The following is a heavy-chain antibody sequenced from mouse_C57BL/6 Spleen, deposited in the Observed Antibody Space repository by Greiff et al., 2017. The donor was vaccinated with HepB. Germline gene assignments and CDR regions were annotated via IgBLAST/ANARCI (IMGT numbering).Heavy chain of an antibody. CDR1: GYSITSGYY. D-gene: IGHD1-1*01. CDR2: ISYDGSN. Sequence: EVQLVESGPGLVKPSQSLSLTCSVTGYSITSGYYWNWIRQFPGNKLEWMGYISYDGSNNYNPSLKNRISITRDTSKNQFFLKLNSVTTEDTATYYCARGLRGAMDYWGQGTSVTVSS. CDR3: ARGLRGAMDY. V-gene: IGHV3-6*01. J-gene: IGHJ4*01.